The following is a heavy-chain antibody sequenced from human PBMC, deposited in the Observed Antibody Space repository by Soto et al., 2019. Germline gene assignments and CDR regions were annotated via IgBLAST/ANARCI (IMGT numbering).Heavy chain of an antibody. J-gene: IGHJ4*02. CDR3: ACAVVTGPADY. CDR1: GYTFTSYG. V-gene: IGHV1-18*01. CDR2: ISAYNGNT. D-gene: IGHD2-15*01. Sequence: QVQLVQSGAEVKKPGASVKVSCKASGYTFTSYGISWVRQAPGQGLEWMGWISAYNGNTNYAQKCQGRVTMTPDTSTSPAYMALRSLRSDDTAVYYCACAVVTGPADYWGQGTLVAVSS.